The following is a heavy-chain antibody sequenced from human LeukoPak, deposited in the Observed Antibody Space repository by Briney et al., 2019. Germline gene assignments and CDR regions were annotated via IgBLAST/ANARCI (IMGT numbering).Heavy chain of an antibody. CDR3: ARAGGTSWADY. CDR2: VKQDGTEK. CDR1: GFSFTTYW. V-gene: IGHV3-7*01. Sequence: GGSLRLSCVASGFSFTTYWMTWVRQAPGKGLEWVANVKQDGTEKLYVDSVKGRFTISRDNGKNSLYLQMNSLRVEDTAIYYCARAGGTSWADYWGQGTLVTVSS. J-gene: IGHJ4*02. D-gene: IGHD6-13*01.